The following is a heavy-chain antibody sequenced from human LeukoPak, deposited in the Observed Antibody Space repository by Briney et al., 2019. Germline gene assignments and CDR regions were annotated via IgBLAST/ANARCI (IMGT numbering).Heavy chain of an antibody. V-gene: IGHV3-74*01. J-gene: IGHJ4*02. CDR2: INTDGSST. Sequence: GGSLRLSCAASGFTFSSYWMHWVRQAPGKGLVWVSRINTDGSSTSYADSVKGRFTISRDNAKNTLYLQMNSLRAEDTAVYYCARVGRWLQFVDYWGQGTLVTVSS. CDR3: ARVGRWLQFVDY. D-gene: IGHD5-24*01. CDR1: GFTFSSYW.